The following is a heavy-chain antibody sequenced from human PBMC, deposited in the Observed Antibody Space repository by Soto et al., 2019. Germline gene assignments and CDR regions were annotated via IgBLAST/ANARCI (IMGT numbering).Heavy chain of an antibody. CDR1: GFTFSDHY. V-gene: IGHV3-72*01. CDR3: ARATTVTDY. CDR2: TRNKANSHTT. Sequence: SLRLSCESSGFTFSDHYMDWVRQAPGKGLEWVGRTRNKANSHTTEYAASVKGRFTISRDDSKNSLYLQMNSLKIEDTAVYYCARATTVTDYWGQGTLVTVS. D-gene: IGHD4-17*01. J-gene: IGHJ4*02.